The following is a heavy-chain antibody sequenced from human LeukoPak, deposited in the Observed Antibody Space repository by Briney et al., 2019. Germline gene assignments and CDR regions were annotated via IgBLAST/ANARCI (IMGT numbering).Heavy chain of an antibody. J-gene: IGHJ4*02. CDR3: ARNLLRLHCSVGSCYSYYFDC. V-gene: IGHV1-69*04. D-gene: IGHD2-15*01. CDR1: RGTLSSYA. Sequence: ASVKVSRKASRGTLSSYAISWVRPAPGQGLEWMGRIIPILGIANYAQKLQGRVTITADKSTSTAYMELSSLRSEDTAVYYCARNLLRLHCSVGSCYSYYFDCWGQGTLVTVSS. CDR2: IIPILGIA.